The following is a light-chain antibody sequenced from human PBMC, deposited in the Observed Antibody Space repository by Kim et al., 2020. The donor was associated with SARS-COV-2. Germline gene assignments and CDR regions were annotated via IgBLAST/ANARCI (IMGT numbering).Light chain of an antibody. V-gene: IGLV3-1*01. CDR1: GDRY. CDR2: QDT. CDR3: QAWDKTTAV. Sequence: GDRYVCWYQQKPGQSPVLVIYQDTKRPSGIPERLSASNSGNTATLTITGTQAMDEADYYCQAWDKTTAVFGGGTKLTVL. J-gene: IGLJ2*01.